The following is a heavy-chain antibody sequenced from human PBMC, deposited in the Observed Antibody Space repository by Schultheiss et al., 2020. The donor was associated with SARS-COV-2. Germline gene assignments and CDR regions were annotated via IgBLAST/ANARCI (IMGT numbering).Heavy chain of an antibody. CDR3: ARDYPRSGIAVAGTRVELDY. J-gene: IGHJ4*02. CDR2: ISYDGSNK. CDR1: GFTFSSYA. V-gene: IGHV3-30*14. Sequence: GGSLRLSCAASGFTFSSYAMHWVRQAPGKGLEWVAVISYDGSNKYYADSVKGRFTISRDNSKNTLYLQMSSLRAEDTAVYYCARDYPRSGIAVAGTRVELDYWGQGTLVTVSS. D-gene: IGHD6-19*01.